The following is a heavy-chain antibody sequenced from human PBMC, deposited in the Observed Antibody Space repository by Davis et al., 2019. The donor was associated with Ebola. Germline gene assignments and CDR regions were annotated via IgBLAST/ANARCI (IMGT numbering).Heavy chain of an antibody. V-gene: IGHV3-7*01. CDR1: GFAFSTYW. Sequence: GESLKISCAASGFAFSTYWMHWVRRAPGKGLEWVANINKDGSAKNYVDSVKGRFTISRDNAKNSLYLQMNSLRVEDTAMYYCAREMRGTADSHWGQGTLVTVSS. CDR2: INKDGSAK. D-gene: IGHD1/OR15-1a*01. J-gene: IGHJ4*02. CDR3: AREMRGTADSH.